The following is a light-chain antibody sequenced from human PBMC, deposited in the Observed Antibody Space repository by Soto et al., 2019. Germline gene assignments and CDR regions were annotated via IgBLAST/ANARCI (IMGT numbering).Light chain of an antibody. CDR1: QMIARW. Sequence: DIQMTQSPSSLSASVGDRVTITCRSSQMIARWLAWYQQKPGTAPRLIIYDATSLQSGVPSRFSASASGTDFTLTISSLHPDDFATYYCLQYNNFPHTFGQGTKVDIK. CDR3: LQYNNFPHT. CDR2: DAT. J-gene: IGKJ2*01. V-gene: IGKV1-5*01.